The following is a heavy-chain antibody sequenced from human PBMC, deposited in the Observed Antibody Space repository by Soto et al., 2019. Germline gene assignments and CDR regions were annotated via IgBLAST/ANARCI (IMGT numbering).Heavy chain of an antibody. V-gene: IGHV4-59*12. J-gene: IGHJ4*02. CDR1: GGAIGGYY. CDR3: ARSGSGSYVGLLDY. CDR2: VSYSGST. Sequence: SETLSLTCSLSGGAIGGYYWSWIRQPPGKALEWIGYVSYSGSTDYHPSLKSRVSISVDTSKNQFSLKLSSVTAADTAVYYCARSGSGSYVGLLDYWGQGTLVTVSS. D-gene: IGHD1-26*01.